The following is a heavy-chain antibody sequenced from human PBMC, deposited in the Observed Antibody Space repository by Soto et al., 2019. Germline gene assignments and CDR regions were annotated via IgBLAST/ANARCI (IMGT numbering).Heavy chain of an antibody. Sequence: ASVKVSCKASADTFNSYSLSWLRQAPGQRLEWMGGITPVFGTADYAQSFEDRLTITADDSTSTVYMELSSLRSDDTAVYYCARSLEGTTVTNWFDPWGQGALVTVSS. D-gene: IGHD4-17*01. CDR2: ITPVFGTA. J-gene: IGHJ5*02. CDR1: ADTFNSYS. V-gene: IGHV1-69*13. CDR3: ARSLEGTTVTNWFDP.